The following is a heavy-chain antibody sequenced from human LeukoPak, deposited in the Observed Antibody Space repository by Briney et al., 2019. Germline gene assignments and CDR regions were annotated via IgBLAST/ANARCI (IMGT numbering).Heavy chain of an antibody. CDR1: GFTFSSYG. D-gene: IGHD2-2*01. CDR3: AKDSRALLDIVVVPAAIDY. J-gene: IGHJ4*02. V-gene: IGHV3-23*01. CDR2: ISGSGGST. Sequence: PGRSLRLSCAASGFTFSSYGMHWVRQAPGKGLEWVSAISGSGGSTYYADSVKGRFTISRDNSKNTLYLQMNSLRAEDTAVYYCAKDSRALLDIVVVPAAIDYWGQGTLVTVSS.